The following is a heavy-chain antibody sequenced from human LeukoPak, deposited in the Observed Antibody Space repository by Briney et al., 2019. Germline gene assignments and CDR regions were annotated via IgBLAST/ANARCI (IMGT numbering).Heavy chain of an antibody. D-gene: IGHD3-10*01. J-gene: IGHJ4*02. CDR3: VRDTYGMFDY. CDR2: IRYDGSNK. Sequence: GGSLRLSCAASGFTFSSYGMHWVRQAPGKGLEWVAFIRYDGSNKYYADSVKGRFTISRDNSKNTLYLQMNSLRAEDTAVYYCVRDTYGMFDYWGQGTLVTVSS. CDR1: GFTFSSYG. V-gene: IGHV3-30*02.